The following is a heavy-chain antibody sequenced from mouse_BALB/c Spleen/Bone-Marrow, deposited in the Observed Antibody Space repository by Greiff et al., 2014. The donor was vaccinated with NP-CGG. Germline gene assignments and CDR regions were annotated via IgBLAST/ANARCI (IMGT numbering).Heavy chain of an antibody. D-gene: IGHD1-1*01. CDR2: IDPANGNT. CDR3: ASYYYGSSSFAY. CDR1: GFNIKDTY. Sequence: EVKLVESGAELVKPEASVKLSCTASGFNIKDTYMHWVKQRPEQGLEWIGRIDPANGNTKYDPKFQGKATITADTSSNTAYLQLSSLTSEDTAVYYCASYYYGSSSFAYWGQGTLVTVSA. J-gene: IGHJ3*01. V-gene: IGHV14-3*02.